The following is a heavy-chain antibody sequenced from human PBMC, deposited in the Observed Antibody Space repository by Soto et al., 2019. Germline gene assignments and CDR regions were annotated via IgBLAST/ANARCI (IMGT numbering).Heavy chain of an antibody. CDR2: IRTIGYGGTT. D-gene: IGHD4-17*01. CDR1: GFTFGDYA. CDR3: TRENSPYGAYVYFDH. J-gene: IGHJ4*02. V-gene: IGHV3-49*04. Sequence: GWSLRLSCTTSGFTFGDYALSWVRQAPGRGLEWVGFIRTIGYGGTTQYAASVKDRFTISRDDSNSIAYLQMNSLKTEDTAVYYCTRENSPYGAYVYFDHSGQGTLVTVS.